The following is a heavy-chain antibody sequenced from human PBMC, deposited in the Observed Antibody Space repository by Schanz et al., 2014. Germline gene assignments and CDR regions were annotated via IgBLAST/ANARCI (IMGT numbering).Heavy chain of an antibody. D-gene: IGHD2-15*01. Sequence: VHLLESGGGLVEPGGSLRLSCAASGFSFSDYYMSWIRQAPGKGLEWVSAISASGGTTYYADSVKGRFTISRDNSKNTLYLQMNSLRAEDTAVYYCAKTPREYCNYDSCPNWFDSWGQGTLVTASS. J-gene: IGHJ5*01. V-gene: IGHV3-23*01. CDR1: GFSFSDYY. CDR3: AKTPREYCNYDSCPNWFDS. CDR2: ISASGGTT.